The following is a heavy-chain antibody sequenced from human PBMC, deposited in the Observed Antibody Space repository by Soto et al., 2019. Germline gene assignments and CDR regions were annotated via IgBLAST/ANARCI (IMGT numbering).Heavy chain of an antibody. V-gene: IGHV4-59*01. Sequence: QVQLQESGPGLVKPSETQSLTCTVSAASFSKYYWTWIRQPPGKGLEWIGYVYFNGNTNYNPSLKRRVSISIYTSKNQISLTLNSVTAADTAVYYFASVTFGGVVLAHWGQGTLVTVSS. CDR2: VYFNGNT. CDR1: AASFSKYY. D-gene: IGHD3-16*01. J-gene: IGHJ4*02. CDR3: ASVTFGGVVLAH.